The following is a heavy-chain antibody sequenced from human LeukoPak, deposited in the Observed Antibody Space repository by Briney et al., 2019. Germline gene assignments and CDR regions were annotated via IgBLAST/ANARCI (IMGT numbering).Heavy chain of an antibody. D-gene: IGHD2-2*02. J-gene: IGHJ4*02. V-gene: IGHV3-72*01. CDR1: GFTFSDHY. CDR2: TRNKANSYST. Sequence: GGSLRLSCTASGFTFSDHYMDWVRQAPGRGLEWVGRTRNKANSYSTVYAASVKGRFTISRDDSKSIAYLQMNSLKTEDTAVYYCTRGKLGYCSSTSCYSEYYFDYWGQGTLVTVSS. CDR3: TRGKLGYCSSTSCYSEYYFDY.